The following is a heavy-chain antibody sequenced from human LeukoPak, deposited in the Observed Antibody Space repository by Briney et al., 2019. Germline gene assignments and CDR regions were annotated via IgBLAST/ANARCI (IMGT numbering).Heavy chain of an antibody. Sequence: GGSLRLSCAASGFTFDDYAMHWVRQAPGKGLEWVSLISWDGGSTYYADSVKGRFTISRDNSKNSPYLQMNSLRAEDTALYYCAKDQRPGLYCSSTSCYSPSVFDYWGQGTLVTVSS. CDR3: AKDQRPGLYCSSTSCYSPSVFDY. J-gene: IGHJ4*02. D-gene: IGHD2-2*01. CDR2: ISWDGGST. CDR1: GFTFDDYA. V-gene: IGHV3-43D*04.